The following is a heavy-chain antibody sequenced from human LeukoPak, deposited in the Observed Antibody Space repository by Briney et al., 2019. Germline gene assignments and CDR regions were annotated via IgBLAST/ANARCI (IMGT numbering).Heavy chain of an antibody. V-gene: IGHV3-30*18. CDR2: ISYDGSNK. Sequence: SGGSLRLSCAASGFTFSTYAMSWVRQAPGKGLEWVAVISYDGSNKYYADSVKGRFTISRDNSKNTLFLQMNSLGPEDTAVYYCAKARTYYYDSSRYYLDFWGQGTLVTVSS. CDR1: GFTFSTYA. J-gene: IGHJ4*02. CDR3: AKARTYYYDSSRYYLDF. D-gene: IGHD3-22*01.